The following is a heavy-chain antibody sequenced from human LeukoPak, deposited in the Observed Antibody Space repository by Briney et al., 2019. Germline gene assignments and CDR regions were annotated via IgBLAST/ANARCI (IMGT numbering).Heavy chain of an antibody. CDR2: INPNRGGT. Sequence: VASVKVSCTASGYTFTGYYMHWVRQAPGQGLEWMGRINPNRGGTNYAQKFQGRGTMTRDTAISTAYMELSRLRYDDTAVYYCARDSGIRFLEWFDYWGQGTLVTVSS. J-gene: IGHJ5*01. CDR3: ARDSGIRFLEWFDY. V-gene: IGHV1-2*06. D-gene: IGHD3-3*01. CDR1: GYTFTGYY.